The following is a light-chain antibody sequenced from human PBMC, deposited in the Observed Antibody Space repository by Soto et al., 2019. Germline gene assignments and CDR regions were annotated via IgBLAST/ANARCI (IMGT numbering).Light chain of an antibody. CDR2: DAS. J-gene: IGKJ4*01. V-gene: IGKV3-11*01. CDR1: QSISSY. Sequence: EIVLTQSPATLSLSPGERATLSCRASQSISSYLGWYQQKPGQAPRLLIYDASNRAAGIPARFSGSGSGTDFTLTISSLEPEDFAVYYCQQRSDWPLTFSGGTKVEIK. CDR3: QQRSDWPLT.